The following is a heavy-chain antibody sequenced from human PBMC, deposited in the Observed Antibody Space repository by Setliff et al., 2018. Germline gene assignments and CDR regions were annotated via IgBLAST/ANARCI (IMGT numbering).Heavy chain of an antibody. Sequence: GSLRLSCAASGFTFSNYYMTWIRQAPGKGLEWISYIHDSGNPTYYADSVKGRFTVSRDNAKNSLYLQMTSLRAEDTAIYYCARTTGYRLEGDFDYWGQGTLVTV. CDR2: IHDSGNPT. CDR3: ARTTGYRLEGDFDY. V-gene: IGHV3-11*01. CDR1: GFTFSNYY. J-gene: IGHJ4*02. D-gene: IGHD3-16*01.